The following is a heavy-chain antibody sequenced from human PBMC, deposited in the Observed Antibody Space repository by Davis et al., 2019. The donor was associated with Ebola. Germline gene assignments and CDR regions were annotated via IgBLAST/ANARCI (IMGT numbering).Heavy chain of an antibody. CDR2: VHGGNGNT. J-gene: IGHJ4*02. CDR3: ARATFGYNSGWYADY. D-gene: IGHD6-19*01. Sequence: ALVKVSCKASGYIFTTYAMHWVRQAPGQRLEWMGWVHGGNGNTKYSQRFQGRVTITTDTSASTAYLDLSSLRSDDTAVFYCARATFGYNSGWYADYWGQGTLVTVSS. CDR1: GYIFTTYA. V-gene: IGHV1-3*01.